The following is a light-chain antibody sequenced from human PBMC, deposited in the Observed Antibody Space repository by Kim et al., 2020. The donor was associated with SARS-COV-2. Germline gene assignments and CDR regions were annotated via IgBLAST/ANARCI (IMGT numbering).Light chain of an antibody. J-gene: IGKJ1*01. CDR2: AAS. CDR3: QQSYSTPPRT. V-gene: IGKV1-39*01. Sequence: SVGDRVTITCLASQSITSYLNWYQQKPGKAPKPLIYAASSLQSGVSSRFCSSGSWTDFTITTSSRQPEDYASSYCQQSYSTPPRTFGQGTKVDIK. CDR1: QSITSY.